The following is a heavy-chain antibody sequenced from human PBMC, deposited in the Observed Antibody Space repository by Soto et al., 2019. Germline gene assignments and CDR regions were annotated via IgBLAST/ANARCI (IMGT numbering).Heavy chain of an antibody. V-gene: IGHV3-66*01. Sequence: PGGSLRLSCVGHGFSVSDHYINWVRQAPGKGLEWVSIIYKDGSIFYADSVKGRFTISRDNSKNTVYLQVNNLRAEDTALYYCARTRVGTGNFFDYWGQGTLVTV. J-gene: IGHJ4*02. D-gene: IGHD1-1*01. CDR2: IYKDGSI. CDR3: ARTRVGTGNFFDY. CDR1: GFSVSDHY.